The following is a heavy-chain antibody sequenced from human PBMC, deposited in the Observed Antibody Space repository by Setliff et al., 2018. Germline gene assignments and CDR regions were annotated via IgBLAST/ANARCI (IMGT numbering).Heavy chain of an antibody. CDR3: ARVYAYSYGFDY. CDR2: IRSKPYGGTT. D-gene: IGHD3-16*01. J-gene: IGHJ4*02. CDR1: RFTFGDYA. Sequence: GGSLRLSCTASRFTFGDYAMSWVRQAPGKGLEWVGFIRSKPYGGTTEYAASVKGRFTISRDDSKSIAYLQMNSLKTEDTAVYYCARVYAYSYGFDYWGQGTPVTVSS. V-gene: IGHV3-49*04.